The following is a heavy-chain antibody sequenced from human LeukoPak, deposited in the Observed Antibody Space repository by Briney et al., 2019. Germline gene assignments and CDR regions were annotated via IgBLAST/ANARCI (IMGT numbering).Heavy chain of an antibody. Sequence: ASVKVSCKASGYTFTSYGFTWVRQAPGQGLEWMGWINTNTGNPTYAQGFTGRFVFSLDTSVSTAYLQISSLKAEDTAVYYCARDMGSNHWSFDYWGQGTLVTVSS. CDR1: GYTFTSYG. V-gene: IGHV7-4-1*02. CDR3: ARDMGSNHWSFDY. J-gene: IGHJ4*02. CDR2: INTNTGNP. D-gene: IGHD2-15*01.